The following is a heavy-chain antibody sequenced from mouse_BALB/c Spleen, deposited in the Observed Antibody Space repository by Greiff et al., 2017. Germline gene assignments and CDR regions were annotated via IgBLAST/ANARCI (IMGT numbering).Heavy chain of an antibody. CDR1: GYTFSSYW. CDR2: ILPGSGST. J-gene: IGHJ4*01. V-gene: IGHV1-9*01. Sequence: VQLQQSGAELMKPGASVKISCKATGYTFSSYWIEWVKQRPGHGLEWIGEILPGSGSTNYNEKFKGKATFTADTSSNTAYMQLSSLTSEDSAVYYCARVGRVYAMDYWGQGTSVTVSS. D-gene: IGHD4-1*01. CDR3: ARVGRVYAMDY.